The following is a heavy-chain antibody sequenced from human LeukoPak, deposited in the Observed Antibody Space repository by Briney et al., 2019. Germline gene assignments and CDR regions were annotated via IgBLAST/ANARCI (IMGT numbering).Heavy chain of an antibody. CDR1: GFTFSSYE. J-gene: IGHJ4*02. V-gene: IGHV3-48*03. D-gene: IGHD3-10*01. Sequence: GGSLRLSCAASGFTFSSYEMNWVRQAPGKGLEWVSYISSSGSTIYYADSVKGRFTISRDNAKNSLYLQMNSLRAEDTAAYYCASPAITMVRGVGDYWGQGTLVTVSS. CDR3: ASPAITMVRGVGDY. CDR2: ISSSGSTI.